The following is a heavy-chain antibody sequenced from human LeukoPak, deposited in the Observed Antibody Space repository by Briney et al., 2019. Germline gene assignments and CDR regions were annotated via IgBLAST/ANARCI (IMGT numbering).Heavy chain of an antibody. J-gene: IGHJ4*02. CDR3: ARKSRSSGWFWGFDY. CDR2: INHSGST. CDR1: GGSFSGYY. V-gene: IGHV4-34*01. Sequence: SETLSLTCAVYGGSFSGYYWSWIRQPPGKGLEWIGEINHSGSTNYNPSLKSRVTISVDTSKNQFSLKLSSVTAADTAVYYCARKSRSSGWFWGFDYWGQGTLVTVSS. D-gene: IGHD6-19*01.